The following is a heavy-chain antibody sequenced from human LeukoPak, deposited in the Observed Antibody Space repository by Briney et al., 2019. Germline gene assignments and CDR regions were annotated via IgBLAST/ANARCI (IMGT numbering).Heavy chain of an antibody. CDR2: LTGRSGST. D-gene: IGHD6-19*01. Sequence: GGSLRLSCAVPGFSFSISDMNWVRQAPGKGLEWVSGLTGRSGSTYYADSVKGRFTISRDISKSTLYLQMNSLRAEDTAVYYCAKVTWYSSGDDSWGQGTLVTVSS. V-gene: IGHV3-23*01. J-gene: IGHJ4*02. CDR3: AKVTWYSSGDDS. CDR1: GFSFSISD.